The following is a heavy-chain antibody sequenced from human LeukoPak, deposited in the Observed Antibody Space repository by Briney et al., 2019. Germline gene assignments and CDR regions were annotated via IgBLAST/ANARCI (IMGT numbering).Heavy chain of an antibody. CDR3: ARDQAMGEFDY. CDR2: IYSGGST. Sequence: GGSLRLSCAASGFTFSSYAMSWVRQAPGKGLEWVSVIYSGGSTYYADSVKGRFTISRDNSKNTLYLQMNSLRAEDTAVYYCARDQAMGEFDYWGQGTLVTVSS. CDR1: GFTFSSYA. V-gene: IGHV3-53*01. D-gene: IGHD3-16*01. J-gene: IGHJ4*02.